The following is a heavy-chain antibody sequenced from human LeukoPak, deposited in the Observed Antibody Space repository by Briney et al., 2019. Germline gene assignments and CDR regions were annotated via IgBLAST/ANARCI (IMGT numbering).Heavy chain of an antibody. Sequence: GGSLRLSCAASGFTFSSYWMTWVRQAPGKGLERVAQIKDDGTEKFYLDSLRGRFTISRDNSKDSLYLHINSLRAEDTAVYYCTRERLYGASALDYWGQGTVVTVSS. V-gene: IGHV3-7*01. CDR2: IKDDGTEK. CDR3: TRERLYGASALDY. D-gene: IGHD4-17*01. J-gene: IGHJ4*02. CDR1: GFTFSSYW.